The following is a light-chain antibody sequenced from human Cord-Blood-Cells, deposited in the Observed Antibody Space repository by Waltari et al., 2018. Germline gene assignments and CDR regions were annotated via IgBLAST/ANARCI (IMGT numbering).Light chain of an antibody. CDR3: SSYTSSSTLV. CDR2: DVS. CDR1: SSDVGGYNY. V-gene: IGLV2-14*01. Sequence: QSALTQPASVSGSPGQSTTIPCTGTSSDVGGYNYVSWYQQNPGKAPKLMIYDVSNRPSEVSNRFSGSKSGNTASLTISGLQAEDEADYYCSSYTSSSTLVFGGGTKLTVL. J-gene: IGLJ2*01.